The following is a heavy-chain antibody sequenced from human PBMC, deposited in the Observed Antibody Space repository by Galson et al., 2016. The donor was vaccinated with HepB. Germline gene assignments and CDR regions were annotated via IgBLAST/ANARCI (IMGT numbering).Heavy chain of an antibody. D-gene: IGHD5-18*01. CDR1: GGSMTSGDYF. Sequence: SETLSLTCTVSGGSMTSGDYFWSWIRQPPGKELEWVGYIYYRESTNFNPSLKSRVTVLIDTSKNQFSLKLTSVTAADTAVYYCARFRDTDDAFDIWGQGTMVTVSS. J-gene: IGHJ3*02. CDR3: ARFRDTDDAFDI. CDR2: IYYREST. V-gene: IGHV4-61*08.